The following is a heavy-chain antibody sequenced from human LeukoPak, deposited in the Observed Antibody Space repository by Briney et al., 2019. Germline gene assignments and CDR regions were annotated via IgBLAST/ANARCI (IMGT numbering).Heavy chain of an antibody. J-gene: IGHJ5*02. CDR2: IIPILGIA. CDR3: ARANSNYFRKDWFDP. V-gene: IGHV1-69*04. CDR1: GGTFSSYA. Sequence: GASVTVSCKASGGTFSSYAISWVRQAPGHGLEWMGRIIPILGIANYAQKFQGRVTITADKSTSTAYMELSSLRSEDTAVYYCARANSNYFRKDWFDPWGQGTLVTVSS. D-gene: IGHD4-4*01.